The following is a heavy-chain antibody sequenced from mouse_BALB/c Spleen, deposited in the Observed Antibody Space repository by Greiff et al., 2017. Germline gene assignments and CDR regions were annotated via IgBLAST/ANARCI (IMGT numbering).Heavy chain of an antibody. CDR1: GFNFKDTY. CDR2: IDPANGNT. V-gene: IGHV14-3*02. Sequence: VQLQQSGAELVKPGASVKLSCTASGFNFKDTYMHWVKQSPEQGLEWIGRIDPANGNTKYDPKFQGKATITADTSSNTAYLQLSSLTSEATAVYYCAGGYDYDSFAYWGQGTLVTVSA. D-gene: IGHD2-4*01. J-gene: IGHJ3*01. CDR3: AGGYDYDSFAY.